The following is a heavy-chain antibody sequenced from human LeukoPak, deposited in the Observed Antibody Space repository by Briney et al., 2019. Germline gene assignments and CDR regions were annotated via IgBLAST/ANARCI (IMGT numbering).Heavy chain of an antibody. D-gene: IGHD3-10*01. CDR3: ARDMVPVAFDI. CDR2: IKQDGGET. Sequence: GGSLRLSCAASGFPFSSYWMAWVRQAPGKGLEWVASIKQDGGETFYVDSVKGRFTISRDNAKNSLYLQMNSLRAEDTAVYYCARDMVPVAFDIWGQGTMVTVSS. CDR1: GFPFSSYW. V-gene: IGHV3-7*01. J-gene: IGHJ3*02.